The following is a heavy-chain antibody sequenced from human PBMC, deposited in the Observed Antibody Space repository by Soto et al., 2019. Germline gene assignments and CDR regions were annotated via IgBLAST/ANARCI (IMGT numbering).Heavy chain of an antibody. CDR2: VYSTGAT. CDR1: GGSLSSYY. Sequence: SETLSLTCAVSGGSLSSYYWTWFRQPPGKGLEWVGYVYSTGATNYNPSLRRRVTMSIDASKNQFSLKVRSVTAADTAVYFCGRARSACEYVADRWGQGSLVDFSS. J-gene: IGHJ4*02. V-gene: IGHV4-59*01. CDR3: GRARSACEYVADR. D-gene: IGHD3-16*01.